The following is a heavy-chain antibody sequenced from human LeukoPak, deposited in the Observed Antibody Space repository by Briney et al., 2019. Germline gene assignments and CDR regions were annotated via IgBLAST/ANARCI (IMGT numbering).Heavy chain of an antibody. CDR1: GFTFSNYW. CDR3: ARASDPWLQLT. CDR2: IKQDGSEK. J-gene: IGHJ5*02. Sequence: GGSLRLSCAASGFTFSNYWMIWVRQAPGKGLEWVGNIKQDGSEKRYADSVRGRFSISRDNAQTSLYLQMNSLGAEDTAVYYCARASDPWLQLTWGQGTLVTVSS. V-gene: IGHV3-7*05. D-gene: IGHD5-24*01.